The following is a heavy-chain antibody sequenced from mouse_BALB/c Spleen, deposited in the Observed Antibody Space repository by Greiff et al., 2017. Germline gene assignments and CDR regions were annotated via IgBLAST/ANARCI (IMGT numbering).Heavy chain of an antibody. CDR3: ARDLGRGAWFAY. D-gene: IGHD4-1*01. CDR2: ISDGGSYT. J-gene: IGHJ3*01. V-gene: IGHV5-4*02. CDR1: GFTFSDYY. Sequence: EVQVVESGGGLVKPGGSLKLSCAASGFTFSDYYMYWVRQTPEKRLEWVATISDGGSYTYYPDSVKGRFTISRDNAKNNLYLQMSSLKSEDTAMYYCARDLGRGAWFAYWGQGTLVTVSA.